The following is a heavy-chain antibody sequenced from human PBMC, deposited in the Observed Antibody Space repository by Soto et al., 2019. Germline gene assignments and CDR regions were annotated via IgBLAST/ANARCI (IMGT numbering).Heavy chain of an antibody. CDR1: GFTFSDYY. Sequence: GGSLRLSCAASGFTFSDYYMSWIRQAPGKGLEWVSYIINSGGSTYYADAVKGRFTISRDNSKSTLYLQMNSLRAEDTAVYYCGKGRSYYYYYGVDVWGQGTTVTVSS. J-gene: IGHJ6*02. D-gene: IGHD1-26*01. V-gene: IGHV3-11*01. CDR2: IINSGGST. CDR3: GKGRSYYYYYGVDV.